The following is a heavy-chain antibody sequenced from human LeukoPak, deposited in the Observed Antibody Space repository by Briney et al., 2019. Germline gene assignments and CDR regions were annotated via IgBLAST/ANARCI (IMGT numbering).Heavy chain of an antibody. CDR1: GYTFTGYY. D-gene: IGHD1-26*01. CDR2: INPNSGGT. V-gene: IGHV1-2*02. Sequence: ASVKVSCKASGYTFTGYYMHWVRQAPGQGLEWMGWINPNSGGTNYAQKFQGRVTMTRDTSISTAYMELSRLRSDDTAVYYCARWWELPGSYYYMDVWGKGTTVTVSS. J-gene: IGHJ6*03. CDR3: ARWWELPGSYYYMDV.